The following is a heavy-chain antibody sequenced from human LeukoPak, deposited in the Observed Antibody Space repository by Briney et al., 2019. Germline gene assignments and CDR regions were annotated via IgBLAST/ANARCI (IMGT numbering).Heavy chain of an antibody. Sequence: PSETLSLTCAVYGGSFSGYYWSWIRQPPGKGLEWIGEINHSGSTNYNPSLKSRVTISVDTSKNQFSLKLGSVTAADTAVYYCARSLSGVAGTFWDYWGQGTLVTVSS. D-gene: IGHD6-19*01. CDR3: ARSLSGVAGTFWDY. CDR2: INHSGST. V-gene: IGHV4-34*01. J-gene: IGHJ4*02. CDR1: GGSFSGYY.